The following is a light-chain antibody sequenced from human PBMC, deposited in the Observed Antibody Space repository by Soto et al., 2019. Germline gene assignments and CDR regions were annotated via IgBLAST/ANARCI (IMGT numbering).Light chain of an antibody. Sequence: AIQMTQSPSSLSASVGDRVTITCRASQGIGTELGWYQQRPGKAPRLLIYGTSTLQYGVPSRFSGSGSDTDFTLIISSLHPEDFATYYCPQDSSYPRTFGQGTKVEI. CDR1: QGIGTE. V-gene: IGKV1-6*01. CDR3: PQDSSYPRT. J-gene: IGKJ1*01. CDR2: GTS.